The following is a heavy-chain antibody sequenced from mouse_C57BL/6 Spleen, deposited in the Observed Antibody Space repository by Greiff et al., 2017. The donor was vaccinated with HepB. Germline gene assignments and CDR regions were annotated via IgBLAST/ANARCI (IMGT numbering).Heavy chain of an antibody. D-gene: IGHD1-1*01. V-gene: IGHV2-5*01. CDR2: IWRGGST. CDR3: AKNYYGSSYGYFDV. J-gene: IGHJ1*03. CDR1: GFSFTSYG. Sequence: VQLQQSGPGLVQPSQSLSITCTVSGFSFTSYGVHWVRQSPGKGLEWLGVIWRGGSTDYNAAFMSRLSITKDNSKSQVFFKMNSLQADDTAIYYCAKNYYGSSYGYFDVWGTGTTVTVSS.